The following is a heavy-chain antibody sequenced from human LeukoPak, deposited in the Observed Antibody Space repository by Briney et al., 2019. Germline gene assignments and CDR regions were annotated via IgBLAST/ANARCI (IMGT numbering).Heavy chain of an antibody. J-gene: IGHJ4*02. Sequence: PGGSLRLSCADSGFTFSNYAMSWVRQAPGKGLEWVSAVSASGGTTYYADSVKGRFTISRDNSKNALYLQMNCLRAEDTAVYYCAKVARGYNYASLDYWGQGTLVTVSS. CDR3: AKVARGYNYASLDY. V-gene: IGHV3-23*01. D-gene: IGHD5-18*01. CDR2: VSASGGTT. CDR1: GFTFSNYA.